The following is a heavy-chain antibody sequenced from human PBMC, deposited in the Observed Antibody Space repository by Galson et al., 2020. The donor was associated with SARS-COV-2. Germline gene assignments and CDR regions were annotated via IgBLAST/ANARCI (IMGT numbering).Heavy chain of an antibody. V-gene: IGHV3-23*01. CDR2: ISGSGDNT. D-gene: IGHD3-3*01. J-gene: IGHJ4*02. CDR3: AKDRGDFWSGYYHLFDY. Sequence: GALRLSCAASGFPFSGYALSWVRQAPGKGLEWVSAISGSGDNTVSADSVKGRFTISRDKSKSVMYLQMNSLRAEDTAVYYCAKDRGDFWSGYYHLFDYWGQGTLVTVSS. CDR1: GFPFSGYA.